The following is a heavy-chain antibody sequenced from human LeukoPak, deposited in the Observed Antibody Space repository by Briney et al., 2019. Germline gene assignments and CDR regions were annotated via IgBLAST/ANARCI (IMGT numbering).Heavy chain of an antibody. V-gene: IGHV4-61*02. CDR1: GDSINSGSFY. CDR3: AREGLGYCTTTDCWGIDP. CDR2: IYTSGST. D-gene: IGHD2-8*01. Sequence: SETLSLTCTVSGDSINSGSFYWSWIRQPAGKGLEWIGRIYTSGSTNYNPSLKSRVIISLDTSKNQFSLKLSSVTAADTAIYYCAREGLGYCTTTDCWGIDPWGQGTLVTVSS. J-gene: IGHJ5*02.